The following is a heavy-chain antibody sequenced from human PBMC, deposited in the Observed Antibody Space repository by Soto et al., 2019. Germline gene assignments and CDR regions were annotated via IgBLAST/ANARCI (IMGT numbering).Heavy chain of an antibody. D-gene: IGHD2-15*01. CDR3: ARDRRPGGYFSGGSCYNYYYYGMDV. CDR2: IIPIFGTA. V-gene: IGHV1-69*13. CDR1: GGTFSSYA. J-gene: IGHJ6*02. Sequence: ASVKVSCKASGGTFSSYAISWVRQAPGQGLEWMGGIIPIFGTANYAQKFQGRVTITADESTSTAYMELSSLRSEDTAVYYCARDRRPGGYFSGGSCYNYYYYGMDVWG.